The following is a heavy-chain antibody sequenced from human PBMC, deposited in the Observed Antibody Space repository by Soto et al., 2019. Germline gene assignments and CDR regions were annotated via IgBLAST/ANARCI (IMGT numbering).Heavy chain of an antibody. CDR1: GYSFTNYW. CDR3: ARRRXYCTSKICLAHYYYTLDV. D-gene: IGHD2-2*01. V-gene: IGHV5-51*01. CDR2: IYPGDSDT. Sequence: PGESLKISCKATGYSFTNYWIGWVRQMPGKGLEWMGTIYPGDSDTRYGPAFEGQVTISADKSITTAYLQWSSLKASDTAAYFCARRRXYCTSKICLAHYYYTLDVWGQGTTVTVSS. J-gene: IGHJ6*02.